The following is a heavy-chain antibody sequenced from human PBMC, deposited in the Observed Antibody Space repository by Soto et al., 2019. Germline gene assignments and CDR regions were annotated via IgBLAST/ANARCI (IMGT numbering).Heavy chain of an antibody. D-gene: IGHD6-6*01. CDR3: ARVRSSPGAFDI. Sequence: VASVKVSCKASGYTFASYGISWVRQAPGQGLEWMGWISAYNGNTNYAQKLQGRVTMTTDTSTSTAYMELRSLRSDDTAVYYCARVRSSPGAFDIWGQGTMVTVSS. CDR1: GYTFASYG. CDR2: ISAYNGNT. J-gene: IGHJ3*02. V-gene: IGHV1-18*01.